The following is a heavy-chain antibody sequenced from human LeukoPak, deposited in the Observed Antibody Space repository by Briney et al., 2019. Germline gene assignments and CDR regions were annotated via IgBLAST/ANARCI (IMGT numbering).Heavy chain of an antibody. J-gene: IGHJ4*02. Sequence: GGSLRLPCAASGFTFNDYAMHWVRRAPGKGLEWVSGVTWESANIDYADSVKGRFTISRDNSKNTLYLQMTSLRAEDTAVYYCAKGLDGFWGQGTLVTVSS. CDR2: VTWESANI. V-gene: IGHV3-9*01. CDR3: AKGLDGF. D-gene: IGHD6-25*01. CDR1: GFTFNDYA.